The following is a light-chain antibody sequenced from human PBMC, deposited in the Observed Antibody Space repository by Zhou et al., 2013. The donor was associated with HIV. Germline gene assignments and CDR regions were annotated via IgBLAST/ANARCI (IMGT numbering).Light chain of an antibody. J-gene: IGKJ5*01. V-gene: IGKV3-20*01. CDR2: GAS. CDR3: QQYGSSPIT. CDR1: QSVSNNF. Sequence: EIVLTQSPGTLSLSPGERATLSCRASQSVSNNFLAWYQQKPGQAPRLLISGASSRAAGIPDRFSGSGSGTDFTLTISGLEPEDFAVYYCQQYGSSPITFGQGTRLEIK.